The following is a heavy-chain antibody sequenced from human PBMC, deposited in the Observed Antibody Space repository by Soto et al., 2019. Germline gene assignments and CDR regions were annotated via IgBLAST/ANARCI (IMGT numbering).Heavy chain of an antibody. J-gene: IGHJ3*02. Sequence: SETLSLTCTVSGGSISSGGYYWSWIRQHPGKGLEWIGYIYYSGSTYYNPSLKSRVTISVDTSKNQFSLKLSSVTAADTAVYYCATYYDYVWGQIASDDAFDIWGQGTMVTVSS. V-gene: IGHV4-31*03. CDR1: GGSISSGGYY. D-gene: IGHD3-16*01. CDR2: IYYSGST. CDR3: ATYYDYVWGQIASDDAFDI.